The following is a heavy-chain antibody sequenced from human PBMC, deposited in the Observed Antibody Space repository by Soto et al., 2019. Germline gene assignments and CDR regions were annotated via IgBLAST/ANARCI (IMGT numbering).Heavy chain of an antibody. CDR2: IYLSGTT. D-gene: IGHD6-6*01. J-gene: IGHJ3*02. CDR3: ARSHSTSSIGTFDI. Sequence: SETLSLTCTVSGGSISSFYWNWIRLSAGKGLEWIGRIYLSGTTTYNPSLQSRVTMSVDTSKNQFSLKLNSLTAADTAVYYCARSHSTSSIGTFDIWGQGTKVTVSS. CDR1: GGSISSFY. V-gene: IGHV4-4*07.